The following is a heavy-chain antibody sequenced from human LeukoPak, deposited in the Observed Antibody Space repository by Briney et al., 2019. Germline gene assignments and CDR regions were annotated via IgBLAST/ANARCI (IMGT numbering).Heavy chain of an antibody. J-gene: IGHJ5*02. V-gene: IGHV3-30*02. CDR2: IRYDGSNK. CDR1: GFTFSSYG. D-gene: IGHD5-12*01. Sequence: GGSLRLSCAASGFTFSSYGMHWVRQAPAKGLEWVAFIRYDGSNKYYADSVKGRFTISRDNSNNTLYLQMNSLRAEDTAVYYCAKSGYDFGGWFDPWGQGTLVTVSS. CDR3: AKSGYDFGGWFDP.